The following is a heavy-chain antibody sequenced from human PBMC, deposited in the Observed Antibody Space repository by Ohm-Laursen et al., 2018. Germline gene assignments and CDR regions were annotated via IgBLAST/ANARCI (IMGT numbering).Heavy chain of an antibody. CDR1: GFTFISYG. D-gene: IGHD4-17*01. CDR3: ARDQHNYGVPYYFDY. CDR2: IWYDGSNE. V-gene: IGHV3-33*01. J-gene: IGHJ4*02. Sequence: SLRLSCSASGFTFISYGMHWVRQAPGKGLEWVAVIWYDGSNEYYADSVKGRFTISRDNSKNTLYLQMDSPRAEDTAVYYCARDQHNYGVPYYFDYWGQGTLVTVSS.